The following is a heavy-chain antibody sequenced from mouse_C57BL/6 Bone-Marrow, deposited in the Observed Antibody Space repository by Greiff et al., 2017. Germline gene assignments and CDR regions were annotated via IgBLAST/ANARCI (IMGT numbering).Heavy chain of an antibody. D-gene: IGHD2-4*01. CDR3: ARRLRRRTRCFDV. Sequence: QVQLQQSGPELVKPGASVKISCKASGYAFSSSWMNWVKQRPGQGLEWIGRIYPGDGDTNYNGKFKGKATLTADKSSSTAYMQLSSLTSEDSAVYFSARRLRRRTRCFDVWGTGTTVTVSA. CDR2: IYPGDGDT. J-gene: IGHJ1*03. CDR1: GYAFSSSW. V-gene: IGHV1-82*01.